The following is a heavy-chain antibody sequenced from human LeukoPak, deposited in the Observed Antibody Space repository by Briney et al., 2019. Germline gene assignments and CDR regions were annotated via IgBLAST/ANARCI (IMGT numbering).Heavy chain of an antibody. CDR2: VHHSGAT. V-gene: IGHV4-38-2*02. D-gene: IGHD1-26*01. CDR3: ARDSGSYLFHY. Sequence: SETLSLTCSVSGYSISRGYHWAWVRQPPGKGLEWIGSVHHSGATYYNPSLNSRLTISADTSKNQFSLKMDSVTAADTAVYYCARDSGSYLFHYWGQGTLVTVSS. CDR1: GYSISRGYH. J-gene: IGHJ4*02.